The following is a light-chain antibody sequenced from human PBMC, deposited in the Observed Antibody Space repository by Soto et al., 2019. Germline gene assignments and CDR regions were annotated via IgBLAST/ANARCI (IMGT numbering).Light chain of an antibody. CDR2: AAS. CDR1: QGISSY. V-gene: IGKV1-9*01. J-gene: IGKJ1*01. CDR3: QQYYSYTRT. Sequence: DIQLTQSPSFLSASVGDRVTLTCRASQGISSYLAWYQQKPGKAPKVLIYAASTLQSGGPSRFSGSGSGTDFTLTISCLQSEDFATYYCQQYYSYTRTFGQGTKVDIK.